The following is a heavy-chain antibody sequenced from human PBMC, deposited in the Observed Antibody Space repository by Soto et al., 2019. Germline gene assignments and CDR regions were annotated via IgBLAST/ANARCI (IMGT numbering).Heavy chain of an antibody. CDR1: GYTFTGYY. CDR3: ARQELATYYYYYGMDV. CDR2: INPQTGGT. D-gene: IGHD1-7*01. Sequence: ASVKVSCKASGYTFTGYYIHWVREAPGQGLEWMGWINPQTGGTSYAQKFQGRVTLSRDTSINTAYLELSRLRFDDAAMYYCARQELATYYYYYGMDVWGQGTTVTVSS. V-gene: IGHV1-2*02. J-gene: IGHJ6*02.